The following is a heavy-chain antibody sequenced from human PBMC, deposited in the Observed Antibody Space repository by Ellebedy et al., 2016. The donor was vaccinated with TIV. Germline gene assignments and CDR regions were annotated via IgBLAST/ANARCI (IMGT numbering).Heavy chain of an antibody. CDR2: IRYDGSDK. CDR3: AKVLFAFGEFESPFDP. V-gene: IGHV3-30*02. J-gene: IGHJ5*02. Sequence: GESLKISCAASGFTFHSYGMHWVRQVPGKGLEWVTFIRYDGSDKYYADSVKGRFTVSRDNSKNTLTLQMNSLRLEDTAVYYCAKVLFAFGEFESPFDPWGQGTLVIVSS. D-gene: IGHD3-10*01. CDR1: GFTFHSYG.